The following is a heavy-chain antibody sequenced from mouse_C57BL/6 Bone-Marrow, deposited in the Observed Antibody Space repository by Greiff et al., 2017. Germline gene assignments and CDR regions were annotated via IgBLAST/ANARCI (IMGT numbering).Heavy chain of an antibody. V-gene: IGHV1-81*01. Sequence: VMLVESGAELARPGASVKLSCKASGYTFTSYGISWVKQRTGQGLEWIGEIYPRSGNTYYNEKFKGKATLTADKSSSTAYMELRSLTSEDSAVYFCARGGFIYYYGSSPAWFAYWGQGTLVTVSA. CDR2: IYPRSGNT. CDR1: GYTFTSYG. J-gene: IGHJ3*01. D-gene: IGHD1-1*01. CDR3: ARGGFIYYYGSSPAWFAY.